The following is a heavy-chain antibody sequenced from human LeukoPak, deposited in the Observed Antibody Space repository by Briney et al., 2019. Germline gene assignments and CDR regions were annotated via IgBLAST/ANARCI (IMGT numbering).Heavy chain of an antibody. Sequence: LETLSLTCTVSGGSISSYYWSWIRQPAGQGLEWIGRIYTSGSTNYNPSLKSRVTMSVDTSKNQFSLKLSSVTAADTAVYYCARGMDSSGYYALDYWGQGTLVTVSS. CDR2: IYTSGST. V-gene: IGHV4-4*07. D-gene: IGHD3-22*01. CDR1: GGSISSYY. CDR3: ARGMDSSGYYALDY. J-gene: IGHJ4*02.